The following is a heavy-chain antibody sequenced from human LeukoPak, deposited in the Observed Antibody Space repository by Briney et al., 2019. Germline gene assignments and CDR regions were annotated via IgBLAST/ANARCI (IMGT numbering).Heavy chain of an antibody. D-gene: IGHD2/OR15-2a*01. CDR1: GFTFSSYA. CDR2: IKQDGSEK. V-gene: IGHV3-7*01. J-gene: IGHJ4*02. Sequence: PGGSLRLSCAASGFTFSSYAMHWVRQPPGKGLEWVAKIKQDGSEKYYVDSVKGRFTISRDNAKNSLYLQMNSLRVEDTALYYCARGPTRANSSDYWGQGTLVTVSS. CDR3: ARGPTRANSSDY.